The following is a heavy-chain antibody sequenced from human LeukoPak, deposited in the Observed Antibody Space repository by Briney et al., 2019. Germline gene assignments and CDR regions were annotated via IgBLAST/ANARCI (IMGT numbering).Heavy chain of an antibody. CDR2: VNHSGST. Sequence: SETLSFTCAVYGGSFNNYYWSWIRQPPGKGLEWIGEVNHSGSTNYNPSLRSRVTISIDTSKNQFSLQLTSVTAADTAVYYCASLMLIAVGSDYWGQGNLVTVSS. J-gene: IGHJ4*02. D-gene: IGHD3-16*01. CDR3: ASLMLIAVGSDY. CDR1: GGSFNNYY. V-gene: IGHV4-34*01.